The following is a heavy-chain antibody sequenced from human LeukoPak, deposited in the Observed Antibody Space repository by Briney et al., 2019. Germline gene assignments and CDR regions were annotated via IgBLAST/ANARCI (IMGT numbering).Heavy chain of an antibody. D-gene: IGHD6-6*01. CDR3: ARLHTIAAHNWFDP. J-gene: IGHJ5*02. Sequence: SVKVSCKASGGTFSSYAISWVRQAPGQGLEWMGGIIPIFGTANYAQKFQGRVTITADESTSTAYMELSSLRSEDTAAYYCARLHTIAAHNWFDPWGQGTLVTVSS. CDR2: IIPIFGTA. V-gene: IGHV1-69*13. CDR1: GGTFSSYA.